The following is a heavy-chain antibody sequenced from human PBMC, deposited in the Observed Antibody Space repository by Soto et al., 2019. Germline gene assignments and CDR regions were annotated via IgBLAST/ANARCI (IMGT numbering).Heavy chain of an antibody. V-gene: IGHV3-48*01. J-gene: IGHJ4*02. CDR1: GFTFRSYS. Sequence: GGSLRLFCAPSGFTFRSYSMNWVRQAPGKGLEWVSYISSSSNNIYYADSVKGRFTISRDNAKNSLYLQMNGLRSEDTAVYYCARDVGEVVAADNQPMAFDYWGQGTLVTVSS. CDR2: ISSSSNNI. D-gene: IGHD2-15*01. CDR3: ARDVGEVVAADNQPMAFDY.